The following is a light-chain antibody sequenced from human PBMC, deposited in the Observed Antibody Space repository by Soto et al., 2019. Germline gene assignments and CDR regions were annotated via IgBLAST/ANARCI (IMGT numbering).Light chain of an antibody. CDR1: QSLSSN. V-gene: IGKV3-15*01. J-gene: IGKJ4*01. Sequence: EIVLTQSPATLSLSPGERATLSCRASQSLSSNFLAWYQQKPGQAPRLLIYDTSARATGVPARFSGSRSGPEFTLTINSLQSEDFAIYYCQRYNNWPLTFGGGTKVDI. CDR2: DTS. CDR3: QRYNNWPLT.